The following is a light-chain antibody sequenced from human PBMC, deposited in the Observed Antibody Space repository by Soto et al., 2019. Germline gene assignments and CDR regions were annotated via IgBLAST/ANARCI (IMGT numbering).Light chain of an antibody. CDR2: GNS. CDR1: SSNIGAGYD. CDR3: QSYDSSLSGVV. J-gene: IGLJ2*01. V-gene: IGLV1-40*01. Sequence: QSVLTQPPSVSGAPGPRVTISCTGSSSNIGAGYDVHWYLQLPGTAPKLLIYGNSNRPSGVPDRFSGSKSGTSASLAITGLQAEDEADYYCQSYDSSLSGVVFGGGTQLTVL.